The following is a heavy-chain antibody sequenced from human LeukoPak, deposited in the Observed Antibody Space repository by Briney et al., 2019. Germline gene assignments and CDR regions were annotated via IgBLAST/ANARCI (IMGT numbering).Heavy chain of an antibody. CDR3: ARLHGLGSPWAFDI. V-gene: IGHV4-34*01. D-gene: IGHD2-15*01. CDR1: GGSFSGYY. Sequence: SETLSLTCAVYGGSFSGYYWSWIRQPPGKGLEWIGEINHSGSTNYNPSLKSRVTISVDTSKNQFSLKLSSVTAADTAVYYCARLHGLGSPWAFDIWGQGTMVTVSS. CDR2: INHSGST. J-gene: IGHJ3*02.